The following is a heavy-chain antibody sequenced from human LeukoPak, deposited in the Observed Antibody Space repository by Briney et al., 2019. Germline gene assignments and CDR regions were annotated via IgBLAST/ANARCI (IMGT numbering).Heavy chain of an antibody. Sequence: GGSLRLSCEISGFTFSRFAMNWVRQAPGQGLEWISIISGSGSSAYYADSVKGRFIVSRDNFKNTVNLEMSSLRVEDTAVYYCVPEGFDIWGQGKMVP. CDR3: VPEGFDI. V-gene: IGHV3-23*01. J-gene: IGHJ3*02. CDR1: GFTFSRFA. CDR2: ISGSGSSA.